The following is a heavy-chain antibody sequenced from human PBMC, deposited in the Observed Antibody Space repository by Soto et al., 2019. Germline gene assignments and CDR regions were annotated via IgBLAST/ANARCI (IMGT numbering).Heavy chain of an antibody. CDR1: GGSFSGYY. V-gene: IGHV4-34*01. J-gene: IGHJ4*02. D-gene: IGHD2-21*02. CDR3: ASPNIYCGGDCYYFDY. CDR2: INHSGST. Sequence: QVQLQQWGAGLLKPSETLSLTCAVYGGSFSGYYWSWIRQPPGKGLEWIGEINHSGSTNYNPSLKSRVTISVDTSKNQSSLKLSSVTAADTAVYYCASPNIYCGGDCYYFDYWGQGTLVTVSS.